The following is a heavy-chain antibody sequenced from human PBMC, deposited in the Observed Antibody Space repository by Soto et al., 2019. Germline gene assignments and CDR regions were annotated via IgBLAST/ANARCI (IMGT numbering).Heavy chain of an antibody. Sequence: SVKVSCKASGRTFSSYAISWVRQAPGQGLEWMGGIIPIFGTANYAQKFQGRVTITADESTSTAYMELSSLRSEDTAVYYCARGANGYYYTLDYWGQGTLVTVSS. CDR2: IIPIFGTA. CDR3: ARGANGYYYTLDY. CDR1: GRTFSSYA. J-gene: IGHJ4*02. D-gene: IGHD3-22*01. V-gene: IGHV1-69*13.